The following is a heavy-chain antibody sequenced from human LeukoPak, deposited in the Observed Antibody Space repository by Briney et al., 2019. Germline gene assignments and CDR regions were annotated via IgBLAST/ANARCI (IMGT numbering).Heavy chain of an antibody. V-gene: IGHV3-66*01. CDR2: IYSGDRT. CDR1: GFIVSSDY. D-gene: IGHD5-18*01. J-gene: IGHJ4*02. CDR3: ARDGGYSYGYGFDY. Sequence: GGSLRLSCAASGFIVSSDYMSWVRQSPGKGLEWVSVIYSGDRTYYADSVKGRFTISSDSSKNTMYLQMNSLRAEDTAVYYCARDGGYSYGYGFDYWGQGTLVTVSS.